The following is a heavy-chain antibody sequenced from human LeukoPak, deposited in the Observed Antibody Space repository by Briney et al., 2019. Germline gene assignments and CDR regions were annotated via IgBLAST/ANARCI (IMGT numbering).Heavy chain of an antibody. J-gene: IGHJ6*02. D-gene: IGHD6-13*01. CDR2: ISWNSGSI. CDR3: AKTRIAAAGYYYYYGMDV. V-gene: IGHV3-9*01. CDR1: GFTFDDYA. Sequence: PGGSLRLSCAASGFTFDDYAMHWVRHAPGKGLEWVSGISWNSGSIGYADSVKGRFTISRDNAKNSLYLQMNSLRAEDTALYYCAKTRIAAAGYYYYYGMDVWGQGTTVTVSS.